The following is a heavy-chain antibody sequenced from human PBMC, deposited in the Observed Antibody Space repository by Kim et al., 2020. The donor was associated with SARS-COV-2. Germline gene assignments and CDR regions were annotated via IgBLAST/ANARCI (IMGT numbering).Heavy chain of an antibody. CDR1: GFTFSSYW. J-gene: IGHJ6*02. V-gene: IGHV3-7*01. CDR2: IKQDGSEK. Sequence: GGSLRLSCAASGFTFSSYWMSWVRQAPGKGLEWVANIKQDGSEKYYVDSVKGRFTISRDNAKNSLYLQMNSLRAEDTAVYYCARPGYYDSSGYYSDYYYYGMDVWGQGATVTVSS. D-gene: IGHD3-22*01. CDR3: ARPGYYDSSGYYSDYYYYGMDV.